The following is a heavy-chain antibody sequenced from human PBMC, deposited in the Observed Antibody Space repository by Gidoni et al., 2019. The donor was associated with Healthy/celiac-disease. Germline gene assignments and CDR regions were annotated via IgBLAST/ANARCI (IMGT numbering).Heavy chain of an antibody. CDR2: VNHSGST. CDR1: GGSFSGYY. V-gene: IGHV4-34*01. Sequence: QVQLQQWGAGLLKPSETLSLTCAVYGGSFSGYYWSWIRQPPGTGREGIGEVNHSGSTNYHPSLKRRVTISVDTSKNQFSLKLGSVTAADTAVYYCARGRAIAAAGPFDYWGQGTLVTVSS. CDR3: ARGRAIAAAGPFDY. J-gene: IGHJ4*02. D-gene: IGHD6-13*01.